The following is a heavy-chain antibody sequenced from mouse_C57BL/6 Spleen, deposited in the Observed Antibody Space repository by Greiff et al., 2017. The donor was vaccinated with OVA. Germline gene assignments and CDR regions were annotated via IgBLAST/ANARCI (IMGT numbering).Heavy chain of an antibody. J-gene: IGHJ2*01. CDR2: IYPGSGST. V-gene: IGHV1-55*01. D-gene: IGHD2-12*01. Sequence: QVQLQQPGAELVKPGASVKMSCKASGYTFTSYWITWVKQRPGQGLEWIGDIYPGSGSTNYNEKFKSKATLTGDTSSSTAYMQLSSLTSEDSAVYYCESHDDFDYWGQGTTLTVSS. CDR3: ESHDDFDY. CDR1: GYTFTSYW.